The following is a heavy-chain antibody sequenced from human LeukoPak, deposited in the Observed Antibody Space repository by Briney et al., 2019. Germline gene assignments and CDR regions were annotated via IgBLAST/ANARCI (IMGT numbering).Heavy chain of an antibody. J-gene: IGHJ4*02. CDR2: ISIGGDYT. Sequence: GGSLRLSCAASGFTFSGSAMSWVRQAPGKGLEWVSGISIGGDYTHYADSVKGRFTISRDNSKNTLSLQMSNLRAEDTAIYYCAELHSATITADFDHWGQGTLVTVSS. D-gene: IGHD1-14*01. CDR1: GFTFSGSA. CDR3: AELHSATITADFDH. V-gene: IGHV3-23*01.